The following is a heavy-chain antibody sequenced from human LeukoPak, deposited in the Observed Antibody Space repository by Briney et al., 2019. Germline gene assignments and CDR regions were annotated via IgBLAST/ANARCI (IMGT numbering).Heavy chain of an antibody. J-gene: IGHJ5*02. CDR2: INTDGSST. CDR1: GFTFSSYW. D-gene: IGHD2-2*01. Sequence: GGSLRLSCAASGFTFSSYWMHWVRQAPGKGLVWVSRINTDGSSTSYADSVKGRFTISRDNAKNTLYLQMNSLRAEDTAVYYCARGVFCSSTSCHYHWFDPWGQGTLVTVSS. V-gene: IGHV3-74*01. CDR3: ARGVFCSSTSCHYHWFDP.